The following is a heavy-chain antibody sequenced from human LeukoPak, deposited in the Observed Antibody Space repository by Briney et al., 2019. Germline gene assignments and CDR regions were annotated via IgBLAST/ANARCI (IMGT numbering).Heavy chain of an antibody. D-gene: IGHD3-9*01. Sequence: GGSPRLSCAASGFTVSSNYMSWVRQAPGKGLKWVSVIYSGGSTYYADSVKGRFTISRDNSKNTLYLQMNSLRAEDTAVYYCARDQGGIGYDILTAGFGMDVWGQGTTVTVSS. V-gene: IGHV3-53*01. CDR3: ARDQGGIGYDILTAGFGMDV. CDR2: IYSGGST. CDR1: GFTVSSNY. J-gene: IGHJ6*02.